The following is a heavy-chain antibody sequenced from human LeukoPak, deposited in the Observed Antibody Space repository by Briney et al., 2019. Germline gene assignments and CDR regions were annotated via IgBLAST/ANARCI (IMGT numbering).Heavy chain of an antibody. CDR3: AKDPTHFRVWDDYDNTRLNY. CDR2: IRYDGGNK. J-gene: IGHJ4*02. CDR1: GFTFSSYG. D-gene: IGHD3-22*01. Sequence: GGSLRLSCAASGFTFSSYGMHWVRQAPGKGLEWVAFIRYDGGNKYYADSVKGRFTISRDNSKNTVYLQMNSLRAEDTAVYYCAKDPTHFRVWDDYDNTRLNYWGQGTLVTVSS. V-gene: IGHV3-30*02.